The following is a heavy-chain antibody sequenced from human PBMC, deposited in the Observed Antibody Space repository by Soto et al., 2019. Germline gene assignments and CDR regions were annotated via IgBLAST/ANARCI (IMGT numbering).Heavy chain of an antibody. CDR3: ARDGGLWFGELDSYYYYYMDV. J-gene: IGHJ6*03. CDR1: GYTFTSYG. Sequence: ASVKVSCKASGYTFTSYGISWVRQAPGQGLEWMGWISAYNGNTNYAQKLQGRVTMTTDTSTSTAYMELRSLRSDDTAVYYCARDGGLWFGELDSYYYYYMDVWGKGNTVTVSS. CDR2: ISAYNGNT. V-gene: IGHV1-18*01. D-gene: IGHD3-10*01.